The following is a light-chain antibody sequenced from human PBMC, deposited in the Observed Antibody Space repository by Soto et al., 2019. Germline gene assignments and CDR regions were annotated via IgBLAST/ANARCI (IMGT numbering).Light chain of an antibody. CDR1: TSDVGSYNR. J-gene: IGLJ2*01. CDR2: EVS. V-gene: IGLV2-18*01. Sequence: QSVLTQPPSVSGSPAQSVTISCTGTTSDVGSYNRVSRYQQPPGTAPKLMIYEVSYRPSGVPDRFSGSKSGNTASLTISGLQAEDEADYYCTLYTNSSIVVFGGGTKVTVL. CDR3: TLYTNSSIVV.